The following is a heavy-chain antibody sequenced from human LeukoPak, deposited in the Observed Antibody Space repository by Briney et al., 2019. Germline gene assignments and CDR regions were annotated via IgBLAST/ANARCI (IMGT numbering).Heavy chain of an antibody. V-gene: IGHV4-38-2*02. D-gene: IGHD2-15*01. Sequence: SETLSLTCTVSGYSIAHGFFWAWIRQPPGGGLEWTGSLYHSGTTYYNTSLKSRVSTSVDTSKNLFSLKLRLVTAADTAVYYCARVEVPRDINDWYFDLWGRGTLVTVSS. J-gene: IGHJ2*01. CDR1: GYSIAHGFF. CDR2: LYHSGTT. CDR3: ARVEVPRDINDWYFDL.